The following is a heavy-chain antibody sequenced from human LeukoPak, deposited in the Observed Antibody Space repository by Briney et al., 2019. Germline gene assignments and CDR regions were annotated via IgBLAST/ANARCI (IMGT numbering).Heavy chain of an antibody. CDR1: GGTFSSYA. Sequence: GASVKVSCKASGGTFSSYAISWVRQAAGQGLEWMGGIIPIFGTANYAQKFQGRVTITTDESTSTAYMELSSLRSEDTAVYYCASKTEGHYGRETYYLDYWGQGTVLTVSS. V-gene: IGHV1-69*05. CDR2: IIPIFGTA. J-gene: IGHJ4*02. D-gene: IGHD4-17*01. CDR3: ASKTEGHYGRETYYLDY.